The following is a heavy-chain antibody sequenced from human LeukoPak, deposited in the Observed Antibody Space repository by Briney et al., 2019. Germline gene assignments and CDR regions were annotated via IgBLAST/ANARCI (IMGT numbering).Heavy chain of an antibody. CDR1: GFTFSSYA. CDR3: ARDHGPAVAGPASY. D-gene: IGHD6-19*01. V-gene: IGHV3-30-3*01. Sequence: GGSLRLSCAASGFTFSSYAMHWVRQAPGKGLEWVAVISYDGSSKYYADSVKGRFTISRDNSRNTLSLQMNSLRAEDTAVYYCARDHGPAVAGPASYWGQGTLVIVSS. CDR2: ISYDGSSK. J-gene: IGHJ4*02.